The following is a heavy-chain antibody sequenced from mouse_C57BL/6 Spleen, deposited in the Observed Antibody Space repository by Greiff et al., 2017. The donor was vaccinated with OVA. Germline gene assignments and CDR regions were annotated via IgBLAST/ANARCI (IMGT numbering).Heavy chain of an antibody. CDR1: GYTFTSYW. J-gene: IGHJ3*01. Sequence: QVQLQQPGAELVKPGASVKLSCKASGYTFTSYWMQWVKQRPGQGLEWIGEIDPSDSYTNYNQKFKGKATLTVDTSSSTAYMQLSSLTSEHSAVYYCARREGDSSGPFAYGGKGTLVTVSA. D-gene: IGHD3-2*02. CDR2: IDPSDSYT. CDR3: ARREGDSSGPFAY. V-gene: IGHV1-50*01.